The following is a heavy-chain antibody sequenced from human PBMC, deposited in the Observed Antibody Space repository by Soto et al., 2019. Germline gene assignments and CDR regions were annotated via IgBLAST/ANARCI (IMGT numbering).Heavy chain of an antibody. CDR3: EVYCSRSICPEYHYFGLEV. CDR1: GGSIYTFY. J-gene: IGHJ6*02. CDR2: ISDGGST. D-gene: IGHD2-2*01. Sequence: SESLNITCNVSGGSIYTFYCNWMRQFPGKGLEWIGYISDGGSTNYNPSLMQRVTISVATTNNKVSLKQSTVSDAATARYFCEVYCSRSICPEYHYFGLEVWGQGTKVTVSS. V-gene: IGHV4-59*03.